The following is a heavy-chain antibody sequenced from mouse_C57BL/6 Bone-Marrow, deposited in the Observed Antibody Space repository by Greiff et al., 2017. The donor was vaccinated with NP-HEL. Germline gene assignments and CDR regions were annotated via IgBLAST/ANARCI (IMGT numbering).Heavy chain of an antibody. Sequence: VQLQQSGPELVKPGASVKISCKASGYSFTDYNMNWVKQSNGTSLEWIGVINPNYGTTSYNQKFKGKATLTVDQSSSTAYMQLNSLTSEDSAVYYCARSAITTVVATDFDYWGQGTTLTVSS. J-gene: IGHJ2*01. D-gene: IGHD1-1*01. CDR1: GYSFTDYN. V-gene: IGHV1-39*01. CDR3: ARSAITTVVATDFDY. CDR2: INPNYGTT.